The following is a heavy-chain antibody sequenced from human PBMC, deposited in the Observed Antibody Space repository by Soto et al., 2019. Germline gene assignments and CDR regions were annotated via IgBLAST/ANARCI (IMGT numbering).Heavy chain of an antibody. CDR1: GFTFSSYA. V-gene: IGHV3-30-3*01. J-gene: IGHJ5*02. CDR2: ISYEGNNK. Sequence: GGSLRLSCAASGFTFSSYALHWVRQAPGKGLEWVAVISYEGNNKYYADSVKGRFTISRDNSKKTLYLQMNILRVEDTAVFYFARVMGLLYTSQNWFDPWGQGTLVTLSS. CDR3: ARVMGLLYTSQNWFDP. D-gene: IGHD6-13*01.